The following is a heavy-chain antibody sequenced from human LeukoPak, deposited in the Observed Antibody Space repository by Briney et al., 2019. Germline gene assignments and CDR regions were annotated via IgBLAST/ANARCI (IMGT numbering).Heavy chain of an antibody. CDR1: GGSINNYY. J-gene: IGHJ4*02. CDR2: IYTRGST. Sequence: SETLSLTCTVSGGSINNYYWSWIRRPAGKGLEWIGRIYTRGSTNYNPSLKSRVTISVDTSKNQFSLKLSSVTAADTAVYYCARYCTSTTCILRGFDYWGQGTLVTVSS. V-gene: IGHV4-4*07. CDR3: ARYCTSTTCILRGFDY. D-gene: IGHD2-2*01.